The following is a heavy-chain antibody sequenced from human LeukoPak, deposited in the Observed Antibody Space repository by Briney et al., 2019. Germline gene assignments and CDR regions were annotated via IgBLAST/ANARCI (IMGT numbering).Heavy chain of an antibody. D-gene: IGHD3-9*01. CDR2: INHSGST. V-gene: IGHV4-34*01. CDR1: GGSFSGYY. Sequence: SETLSLTCAVYGGSFSGYYWRWIRQPPGKGLEGVGEINHSGSTNYNPSLKRRVTISVDTSKKQFFLKLGSVTAAGTAGYCCSSLPSVRYFSPRYYYYYMDVWGKGTTVTISS. J-gene: IGHJ6*03. CDR3: SSLPSVRYFSPRYYYYYMDV.